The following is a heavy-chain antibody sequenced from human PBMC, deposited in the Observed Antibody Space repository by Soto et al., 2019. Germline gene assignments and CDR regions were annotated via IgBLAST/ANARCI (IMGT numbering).Heavy chain of an antibody. V-gene: IGHV1-2*02. D-gene: IGHD2-15*01. J-gene: IGHJ6*02. CDR1: GYTFTGYD. CDR2: INPNSGGT. CDR3: ARNGRYCSGGSCYSRYYYYGMDV. Sequence: ASVKVSCKASGYTFTGYDMHWVLQAPGQGLEWMGWINPNSGGTNYAQKFQGRVTMTRDTSISTAYMELSRLRSDDTAVYYCARNGRYCSGGSCYSRYYYYGMDVWGQGTTVTVSS.